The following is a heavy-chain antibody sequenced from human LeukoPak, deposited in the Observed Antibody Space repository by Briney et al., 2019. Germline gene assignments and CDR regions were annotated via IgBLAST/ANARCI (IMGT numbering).Heavy chain of an antibody. J-gene: IGHJ4*02. V-gene: IGHV3-66*01. CDR3: AREVRYYYDSSGYYFDY. CDR2: IYSGGST. CDR1: GFTFSSYA. Sequence: PGGSLRLSCAASGFTFSSYAMSWVRQAPGKGLEWVSVIYSGGSTYYADSVKGRFTISRDNSKNTLYLQMNSLRAEDTAVYYCAREVRYYYDSSGYYFDYWGQGTLVTVSS. D-gene: IGHD3-22*01.